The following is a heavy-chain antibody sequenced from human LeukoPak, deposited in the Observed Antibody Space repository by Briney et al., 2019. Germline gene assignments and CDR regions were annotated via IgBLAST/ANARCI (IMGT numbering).Heavy chain of an antibody. CDR3: ASGMTTVTRGYFDY. CDR1: GGSISSGGYY. V-gene: IGHV4-31*03. J-gene: IGHJ4*02. Sequence: SGTLSLTCTVSGGSISSGGYYWSWIRQHPGKGLEWIGYIYYSGSTYYNPSLKSRVTISVDTSKNQFSLKLSSVTAADTAVYYCASGMTTVTRGYFDYWGQGTLVTVSS. CDR2: IYYSGST. D-gene: IGHD4-17*01.